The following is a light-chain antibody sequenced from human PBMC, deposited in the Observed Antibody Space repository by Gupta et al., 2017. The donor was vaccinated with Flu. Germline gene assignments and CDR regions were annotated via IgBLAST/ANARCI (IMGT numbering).Light chain of an antibody. Sequence: VTPGEPASISCSSSQSLLHRNGYNYLDWYLQKPGQSPQILIYLGSDRASGVPDRFSGSGSGTDFTLKISRVEAEDVGVYYCRQALQTPYTFGQGTKMEIK. CDR1: QSLLHRNGYNY. CDR2: LGS. J-gene: IGKJ2*01. V-gene: IGKV2-28*01. CDR3: RQALQTPYT.